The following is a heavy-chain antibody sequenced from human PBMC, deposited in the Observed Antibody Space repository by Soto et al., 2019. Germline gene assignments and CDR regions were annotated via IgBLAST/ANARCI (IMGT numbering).Heavy chain of an antibody. V-gene: IGHV4-59*01. D-gene: IGHD3-10*01. CDR1: GGSISSYY. CDR3: ARDRDYYYYGMDV. J-gene: IGHJ6*02. Sequence: SETLSLTCTVSGGSISSYYWSWIRQPPGKGLGWIGYIYYSGSTNYNPSLKSRVTISVDTSKNQFSLKLSSVTAADTAVYYCARDRDYYYYGMDVWGQGTTVTVSS. CDR2: IYYSGST.